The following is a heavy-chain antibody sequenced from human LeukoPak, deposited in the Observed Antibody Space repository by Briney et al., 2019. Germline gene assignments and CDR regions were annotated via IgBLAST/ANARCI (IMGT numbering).Heavy chain of an antibody. CDR3: ANEKTYSSSSDP. V-gene: IGHV3-23*01. J-gene: IGHJ5*02. CDR2: ISGSGGST. D-gene: IGHD6-13*01. Sequence: GGSLRLSCAASGFTFSSYAMSWVRQAPGKGLEWVSTISGSGGSTYYTDSVKGRFTISRDNSKNTLYLQMNSLRAEDTAVYYCANEKTYSSSSDPWGQGTLVTVSS. CDR1: GFTFSSYA.